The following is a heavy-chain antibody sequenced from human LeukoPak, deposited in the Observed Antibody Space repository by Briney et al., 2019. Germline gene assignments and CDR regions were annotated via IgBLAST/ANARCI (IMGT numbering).Heavy chain of an antibody. CDR2: IYYSGST. J-gene: IGHJ4*02. CDR1: GGSISSSSYY. D-gene: IGHD3-9*01. CDR3: ARHQSYYDILTGQEPGYFDY. V-gene: IGHV4-39*01. Sequence: PSETLSLTCTVSGGSISSSSYYWGWIRQPPGKGLEWIGSIYYSGSTYYNPSLKSRVTISVDTSKNQFSLKPSSVTAADTAVYYCARHQSYYDILTGQEPGYFDYWGQGTLVTVSS.